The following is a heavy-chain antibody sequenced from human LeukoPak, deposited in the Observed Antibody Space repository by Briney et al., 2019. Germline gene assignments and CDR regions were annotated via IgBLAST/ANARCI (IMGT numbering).Heavy chain of an antibody. Sequence: GGFLRLSCVASGFTFTNHGMHWVRQAPGKGLEWVSGISGSGGSTYYADSVKGRFTISRDNSKNTLYLQMNSLRAEDTAVYYCARSLRYSSDYWGQGTLVTVSS. CDR3: ARSLRYSSDY. V-gene: IGHV3-23*01. D-gene: IGHD6-13*01. CDR2: ISGSGGST. J-gene: IGHJ4*02. CDR1: GFTFTNHG.